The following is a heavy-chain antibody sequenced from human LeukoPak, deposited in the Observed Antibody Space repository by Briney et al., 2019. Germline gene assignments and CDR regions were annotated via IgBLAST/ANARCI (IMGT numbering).Heavy chain of an antibody. J-gene: IGHJ4*02. V-gene: IGHV1-2*02. D-gene: IGHD1-7*01. CDR3: VQFELDY. CDR2: INPNTGGT. CDR1: GYTLTGCY. Sequence: ASVKVSCKASGYTLTGCYMHWVRQAPGQGLEWMGWINPNTGGTNYAQKFQGRVTMTRDTSISTAYMDLSRLRSDDTAVYYCVQFELDYWGQGTLVTVSS.